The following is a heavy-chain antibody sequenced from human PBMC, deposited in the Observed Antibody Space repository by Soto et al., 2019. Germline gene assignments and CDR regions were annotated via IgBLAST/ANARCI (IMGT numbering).Heavy chain of an antibody. CDR2: ISGSGGST. CDR1: GFTFSSYA. Sequence: PGGSLRLSCAASGFTFSSYAMSWVRQAPGKGLEWVSAISGSGGSTYYADSVKGRFTISRDNSKNTLYLQMNSLRAEDTAVYYCAKGAGRTWIPYNWFDPWGQGTLVTVSS. V-gene: IGHV3-23*01. J-gene: IGHJ5*02. D-gene: IGHD5-18*01. CDR3: AKGAGRTWIPYNWFDP.